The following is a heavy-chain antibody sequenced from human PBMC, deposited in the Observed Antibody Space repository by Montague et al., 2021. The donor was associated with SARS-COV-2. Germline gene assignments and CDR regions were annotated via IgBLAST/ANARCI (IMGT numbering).Heavy chain of an antibody. Sequence: SETLSLTRTVSGGSISNSIYYWGWIRQPPGKGLEWIGSIYYTGSTCYXPSLKSRVTISMNTSNNQFFLKLTSVTAADTAVYYCARPGRGYSYGLDAFEVWGQGTMVTVSS. D-gene: IGHD5-18*01. CDR2: IYYTGST. CDR3: ARPGRGYSYGLDAFEV. J-gene: IGHJ3*01. V-gene: IGHV4-39*01. CDR1: GGSISNSIYY.